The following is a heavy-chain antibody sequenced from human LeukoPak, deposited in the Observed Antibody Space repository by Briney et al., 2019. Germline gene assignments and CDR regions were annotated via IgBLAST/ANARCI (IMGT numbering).Heavy chain of an antibody. V-gene: IGHV3-33*01. D-gene: IGHD3-10*01. CDR2: IWSDGSKK. CDR3: ARDQGGITRY. CDR1: GFTFSSYG. Sequence: PGGSLRLSCVASGFTFSSYGMHWVRQAPGKGLEWVAFIWSDGSKKYYADSVKGRFTISRDNSKNTLYLQMNSLSAEDTAVYYCARDQGGITRYWGQGTLVTVSS. J-gene: IGHJ4*02.